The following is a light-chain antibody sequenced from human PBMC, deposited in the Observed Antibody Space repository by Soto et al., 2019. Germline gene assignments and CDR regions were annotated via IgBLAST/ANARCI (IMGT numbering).Light chain of an antibody. V-gene: IGKV3-11*01. CDR1: QSVSSY. CDR3: QQRSNWPVT. J-gene: IGKJ1*01. Sequence: EIVLTQSPATLSLSPGERATLSCRASQSVSSYLAWYQQKPGQAPRLLIYDASSRATGIPARFSGSGSGTEFTLTISSLEPEDFAVYCCQQRSNWPVTFGQGTRVEIK. CDR2: DAS.